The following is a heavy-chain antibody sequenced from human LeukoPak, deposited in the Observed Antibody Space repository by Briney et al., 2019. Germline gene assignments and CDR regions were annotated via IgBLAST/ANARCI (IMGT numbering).Heavy chain of an antibody. D-gene: IGHD6-13*01. CDR1: GGSFSGYY. Sequence: NSSETLSLTCAVYGGSFSGYYWSWIRQPPGKGLEWIGEINHSGSTNYNPSLKSRVTISVDTSKNQFSLKLSSVTAADTAVYYCSRHIKPSSCWFDPWGQGTLVTVSS. V-gene: IGHV4-34*01. CDR3: SRHIKPSSCWFDP. CDR2: INHSGST. J-gene: IGHJ5*02.